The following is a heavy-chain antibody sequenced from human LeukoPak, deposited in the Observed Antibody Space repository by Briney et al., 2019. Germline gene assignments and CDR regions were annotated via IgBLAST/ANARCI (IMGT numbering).Heavy chain of an antibody. J-gene: IGHJ4*02. D-gene: IGHD5-24*01. V-gene: IGHV3-23*01. Sequence: GGSLRLSCAASGFTFSSYGMSWVRQAPGRGREWVSAISGSGGSTYYADSVKGRFTLSRDNSKNTLYLQMNSLRAEDTGVYYCAKPEEMATIEGDFDYWGQGTLVTVSS. CDR2: ISGSGGST. CDR3: AKPEEMATIEGDFDY. CDR1: GFTFSSYG.